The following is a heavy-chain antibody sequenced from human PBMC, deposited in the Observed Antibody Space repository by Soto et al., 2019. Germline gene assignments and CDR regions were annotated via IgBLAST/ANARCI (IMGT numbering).Heavy chain of an antibody. CDR2: ISGSGGST. CDR1: GFTFSSYA. Sequence: GGSLRLSCAASGFTFSSYAMSCVRQAPGKGLEWVSAISGSGGSTYYADSVKGRFTISRDNSKNTLYLQMNSLRAEDTAVYYCAKDRGDIVVVPAAISAFDIWGPGTIVTV. CDR3: AKDRGDIVVVPAAISAFDI. V-gene: IGHV3-23*01. J-gene: IGHJ3*02. D-gene: IGHD2-2*02.